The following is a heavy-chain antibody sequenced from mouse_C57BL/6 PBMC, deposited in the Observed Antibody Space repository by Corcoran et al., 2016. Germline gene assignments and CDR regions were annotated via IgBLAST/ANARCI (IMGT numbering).Heavy chain of an antibody. Sequence: QIQLVQSGPELKKPGETVKISCKASGYTFTTYGMSWVKQAPGKGLKWMGWINTYSGVPTYADDFKGRFAFSLETSASTAYLQINNLKNEDTATYFCARHYSNYAYYFDYWGQGTTLTVSS. CDR2: INTYSGVP. D-gene: IGHD2-5*01. CDR3: ARHYSNYAYYFDY. V-gene: IGHV9-3*01. J-gene: IGHJ2*01. CDR1: GYTFTTYG.